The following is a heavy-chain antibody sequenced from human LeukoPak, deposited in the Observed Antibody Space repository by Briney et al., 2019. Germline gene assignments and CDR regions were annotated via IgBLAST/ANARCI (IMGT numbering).Heavy chain of an antibody. CDR3: ARQADSYSSGANDY. J-gene: IGHJ4*02. V-gene: IGHV1-69*13. D-gene: IGHD6-19*01. CDR2: IIPIFGTA. Sequence: SVKVSCKASGGTFSSYVISWVRQAPGQGLEWMGGIIPIFGTASYAQKFQGRVTITADESTSTAYMELRSLRSDDTAVYYCARQADSYSSGANDYWGQGTLVTVSS. CDR1: GGTFSSYV.